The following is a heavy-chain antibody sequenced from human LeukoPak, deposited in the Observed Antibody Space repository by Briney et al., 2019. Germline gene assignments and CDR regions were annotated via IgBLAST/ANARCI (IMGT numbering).Heavy chain of an antibody. J-gene: IGHJ1*01. D-gene: IGHD3-16*01. CDR3: AKDDDWGRFNH. CDR2: ISPRGDIT. V-gene: IGHV3-23*01. Sequence: GGSLRLSCAASGFSFRSHGMNWVRQAPGKGLEWVSGISPRGDITYYKDSVRGRFTISRDNFKNTVSLQLNSLRAEDTAMYYCAKDDDWGRFNHWGQGTLVTVSS. CDR1: GFSFRSHG.